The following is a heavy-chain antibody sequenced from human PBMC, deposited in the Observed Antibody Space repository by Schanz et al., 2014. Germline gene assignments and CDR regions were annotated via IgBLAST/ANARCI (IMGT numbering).Heavy chain of an antibody. V-gene: IGHV3-23*01. J-gene: IGHJ6*02. CDR3: AKDHFGHYDSSGCSDCYYYGMDV. CDR2: ISGSGGDT. Sequence: EVQLLESGGGLVQPGGSLRLSCAASGFTFSSYAMSWVRQAPGKGLEWVSAISGSGGDTYYADSVKGRFTISRDNAKSSLYLQVNSLRAEDTAVYYCAKDHFGHYDSSGCSDCYYYGMDVWGQGTTVTVSS. D-gene: IGHD3-22*01. CDR1: GFTFSSYA.